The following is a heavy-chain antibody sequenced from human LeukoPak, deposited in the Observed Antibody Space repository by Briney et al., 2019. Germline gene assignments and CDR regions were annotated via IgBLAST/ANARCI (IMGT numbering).Heavy chain of an antibody. CDR1: GYTFTGYY. V-gene: IGHV1-2*02. CDR3: AVGLGDYGPFDY. CDR2: INPNSGGT. Sequence: ASVKVSCKASGYTFTGYYMHWVRQAPGQGLEWVGWINPNSGGTNYAQKFQGRVTMTRDASISTAYMELSRLRSDDTAVYYCAVGLGDYGPFDYWGQGTLVTVSS. J-gene: IGHJ4*02. D-gene: IGHD3-16*01.